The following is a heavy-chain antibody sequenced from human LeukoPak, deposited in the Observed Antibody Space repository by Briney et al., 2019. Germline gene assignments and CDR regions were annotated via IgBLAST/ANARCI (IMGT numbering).Heavy chain of an antibody. CDR3: ARGAHSAFDI. J-gene: IGHJ3*02. Sequence: PGGSLRLSCAASAFTFSIYRMNWVRQAPGKGLEWVASIKEDGSARFYVDSVKGRFSISRDNAKNSLYLQMDSLRAEDTAVYYCARGAHSAFDIWGQGTMVTVSS. CDR1: AFTFSIYR. V-gene: IGHV3-7*01. CDR2: IKEDGSAR.